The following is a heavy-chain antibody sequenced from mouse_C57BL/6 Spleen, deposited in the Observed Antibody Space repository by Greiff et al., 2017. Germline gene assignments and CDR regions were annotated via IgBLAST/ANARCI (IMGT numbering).Heavy chain of an antibody. J-gene: IGHJ1*03. D-gene: IGHD1-1*01. CDR3: ARSHITTVVAKGYFDV. Sequence: VQLQQPGTELVKPGASVKLSCKASGYTFTSYWMHWVKQRPGQGLEWIGNINPSNGGTNYNEKFKSKATLTVDKSSSTAYMQLSSLTSEDSAVYYCARSHITTVVAKGYFDVWGTGTTVTVSS. CDR1: GYTFTSYW. CDR2: INPSNGGT. V-gene: IGHV1-53*01.